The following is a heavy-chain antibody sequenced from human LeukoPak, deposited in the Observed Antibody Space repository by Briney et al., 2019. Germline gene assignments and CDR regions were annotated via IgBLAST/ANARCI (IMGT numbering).Heavy chain of an antibody. J-gene: IGHJ4*02. CDR2: IYTDGRT. Sequence: PGGSLRLSCAASGFTVSNNYMTWVRQAPGKGLEWVSVIYTDGRTHYADTVKGRFTVSRDSSENTLYLQMSSLRAEDTAVYYCAKYCSSTSCYWGQGTLVTVSS. CDR3: AKYCSSTSCY. D-gene: IGHD2-2*01. CDR1: GFTVSNNY. V-gene: IGHV3-53*01.